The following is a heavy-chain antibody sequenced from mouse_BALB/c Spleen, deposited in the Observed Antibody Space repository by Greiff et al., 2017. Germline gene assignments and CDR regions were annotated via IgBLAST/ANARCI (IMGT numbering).Heavy chain of an antibody. CDR2: IRNKANGYTT. Sequence: EVKLVESGGGLVQPGGSLRLSCATSGFTFTDYYMSWVRQPPGKALEWLGFIRNKANGYTTEYSASVKGRFTISRDNSQSILYLQMNTLRAEDSATYYCARDRYYGSSYVFAYWGQGTLVTVSA. J-gene: IGHJ3*01. V-gene: IGHV7-3*02. CDR1: GFTFTDYY. D-gene: IGHD1-1*01. CDR3: ARDRYYGSSYVFAY.